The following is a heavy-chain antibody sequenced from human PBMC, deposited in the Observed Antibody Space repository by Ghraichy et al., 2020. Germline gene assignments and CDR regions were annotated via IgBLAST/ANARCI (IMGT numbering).Heavy chain of an antibody. D-gene: IGHD6-19*01. CDR3: ARDRVSKGYNSGWFQAYYYCEKDD. CDR2: ITSSSSFI. J-gene: IGHJ6*02. Sequence: GGSLRLSCVGSGFTFGSYSMNWVRQSPGKGLEWVSYITSSSSFISYSDSVKGRFTISRDNSKNTLYLQMNSLRAEDTAMYYCARDRVSKGYNSGWFQAYYYCEKDDWGQGTTVTVSS. CDR1: GFTFGSYS. V-gene: IGHV3-21*05.